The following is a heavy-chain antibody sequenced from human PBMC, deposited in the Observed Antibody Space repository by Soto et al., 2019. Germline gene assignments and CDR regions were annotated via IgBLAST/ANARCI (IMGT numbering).Heavy chain of an antibody. CDR2: ISPSGDGP. V-gene: IGHV1-46*01. D-gene: IGHD3-10*01. CDR1: GHTFTNYY. Sequence: ASVKVSCKASGHTFTNYYMHWVRQAPGQGLEWMGVISPSGDGPTFAQKFQGRVTMTRDTSTSTVYMELSSLRFEDTAVYYCASMDYSYYYGMDVWVQG. J-gene: IGHJ6*02. CDR3: ASMDYSYYYGMDV.